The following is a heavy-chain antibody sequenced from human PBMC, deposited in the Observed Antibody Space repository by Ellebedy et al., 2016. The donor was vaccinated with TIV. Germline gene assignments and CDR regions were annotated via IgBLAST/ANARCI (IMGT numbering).Heavy chain of an antibody. CDR1: AYPFISYA. CDR2: LNAGSGNT. CDR3: MIVSVAVPY. D-gene: IGHD6-19*01. V-gene: IGHV1-3*01. J-gene: IGHJ4*02. Sequence: ASVKVSCXASAYPFISYAIHCVRQAPGQRPDCMGWLNAGSGNTMYAQTLQGRVTFSSDTSAATAYMELSRLTSEDTAVYYCMIVSVAVPYWGQGTPVAVSS.